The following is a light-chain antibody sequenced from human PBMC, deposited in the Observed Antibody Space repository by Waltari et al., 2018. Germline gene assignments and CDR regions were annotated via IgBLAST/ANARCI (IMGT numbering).Light chain of an antibody. Sequence: QSALTQPASVSGSPGQSLTISCTGTSSDVGNYKLASWYQQHPGKAPKLMIYAVSKRPSGVSDRFSGSKSGDMASLTISGLQPEDEAEYFCSSYAGSSKGVFGGGTKVTVL. J-gene: IGLJ2*01. CDR1: SSDVGNYKL. CDR2: AVS. CDR3: SSYAGSSKGV. V-gene: IGLV2-23*02.